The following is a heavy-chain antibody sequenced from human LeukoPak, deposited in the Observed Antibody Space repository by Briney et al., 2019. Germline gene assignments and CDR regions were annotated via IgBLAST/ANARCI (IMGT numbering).Heavy chain of an antibody. Sequence: PSETLSLTCTVSGGSISNSNYYWGWIRQPPGKGLEWIGSIYYSGGTYYNPSLKSRVTISVDTSKSRYSLNLSSATATDTAIYYCARLALYDQAYYYYYGMDVWGQGTTVTVSS. CDR2: IYYSGGT. J-gene: IGHJ6*02. D-gene: IGHD2-2*02. CDR1: GGSISNSNYY. V-gene: IGHV4-39*01. CDR3: ARLALYDQAYYYYYGMDV.